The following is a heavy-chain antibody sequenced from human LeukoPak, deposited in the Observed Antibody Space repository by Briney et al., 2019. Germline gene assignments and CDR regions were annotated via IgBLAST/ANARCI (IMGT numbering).Heavy chain of an antibody. D-gene: IGHD5-18*01. Sequence: SETLSLACTVSGGSISSYYWSWIRQPAGKGLEWIGRIYTSGSTNYNPSLKRRVTISVDTSKNQFSLKLSSVTAADTAVYYCARVRRGYSYGRGAFDIWGQGTMVTVSS. V-gene: IGHV4-4*07. CDR1: GGSISSYY. J-gene: IGHJ3*02. CDR3: ARVRRGYSYGRGAFDI. CDR2: IYTSGST.